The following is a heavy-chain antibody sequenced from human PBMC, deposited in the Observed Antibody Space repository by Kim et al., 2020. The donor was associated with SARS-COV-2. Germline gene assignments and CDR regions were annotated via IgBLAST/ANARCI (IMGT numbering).Heavy chain of an antibody. CDR1: GFTFSDYY. CDR3: AREPTHYDYVWGSYRLRSAFDI. CDR2: ISSSSSYT. D-gene: IGHD3-16*02. Sequence: GGSLRLSCAASGFTFSDYYMSWIRQAPGKGLEWVSYISSSSSYTNYADSVKGRFTISRDNAKNSLYLQMNSLRAEDTAVYYCAREPTHYDYVWGSYRLRSAFDIWGQGTMVTVSS. V-gene: IGHV3-11*05. J-gene: IGHJ3*02.